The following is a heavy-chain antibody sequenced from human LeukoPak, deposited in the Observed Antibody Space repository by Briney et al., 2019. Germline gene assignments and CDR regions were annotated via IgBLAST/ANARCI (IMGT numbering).Heavy chain of an antibody. V-gene: IGHV4-59*08. CDR2: IYHSGST. J-gene: IGHJ4*02. Sequence: SETLSLTCTVSGGSISSYYWSWIRQPPGKGLEWIGSIYHSGSTYYNPSLKSRVTISVDTSKNQFSLKLSSVTAADTAVYYCASQYYYGSGSYYPFDYWGQGTLVTVSS. D-gene: IGHD3-10*01. CDR1: GGSISSYY. CDR3: ASQYYYGSGSYYPFDY.